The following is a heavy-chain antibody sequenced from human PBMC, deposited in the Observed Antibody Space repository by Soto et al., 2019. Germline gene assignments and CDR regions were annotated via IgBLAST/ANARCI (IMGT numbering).Heavy chain of an antibody. J-gene: IGHJ6*02. V-gene: IGHV4-59*01. D-gene: IGHD2-21*02. Sequence: PSETLSLTCTVSGGSISSYYWSWIRQPPGKRKERIRYIYYNGSTNYNPSLKSRVTISVDTSKNQFSLKLSSVTAADTAVYYCARIYCGGDCYPNNLTPRYYYYYGMDVWGQGTTVTVSS. CDR2: IYYNGST. CDR3: ARIYCGGDCYPNNLTPRYYYYYGMDV. CDR1: GGSISSYY.